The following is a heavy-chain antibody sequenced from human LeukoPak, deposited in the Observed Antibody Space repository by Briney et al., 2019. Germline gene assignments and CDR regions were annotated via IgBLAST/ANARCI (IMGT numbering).Heavy chain of an antibody. CDR2: ISGSTTYT. Sequence: GGSLRLSCAASGFTFSDYYMSWIRQAPGKGLEWVSYISGSTTYTTYEDSVKGRFTISRDNAKNSLYLQMNSLRAEDTAVYYCAKSSGVWSGRHFDYRGQGTLVIVSS. J-gene: IGHJ4*02. D-gene: IGHD3-10*01. CDR1: GFTFSDYY. V-gene: IGHV3-11*03. CDR3: AKSSGVWSGRHFDY.